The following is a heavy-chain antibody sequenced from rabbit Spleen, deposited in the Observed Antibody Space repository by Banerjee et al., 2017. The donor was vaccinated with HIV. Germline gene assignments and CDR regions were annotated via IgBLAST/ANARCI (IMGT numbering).Heavy chain of an antibody. CDR3: ARDLASVVGWNFGL. J-gene: IGHJ6*01. CDR1: GVSFSGDSY. Sequence: QSLEESGGDLVKPGASLTLTCIASGVSFSGDSYMCWIRQAPGKGLEWIACINIVTGKSVYASWAKGRFTMSRTSSTTVTLQMTSLTAADTATYFCARDLASVVGWNFGLWGQGTLVTVS. V-gene: IGHV1S40*01. D-gene: IGHD3-1*01. CDR2: INIVTGKS.